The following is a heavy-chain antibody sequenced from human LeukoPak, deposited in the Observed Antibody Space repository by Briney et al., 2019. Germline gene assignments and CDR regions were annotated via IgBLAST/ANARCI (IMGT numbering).Heavy chain of an antibody. Sequence: GRSLRLSCTASGFTLDDYGMSWVRQAPGKGLEWVSGINWNGGSTGYTDSLKGRFTISRDNAKNSLYLEMHSLRAEDTAYYYCARDGRSGWYADYWGQGILVTVSS. J-gene: IGHJ4*02. CDR3: ARDGRSGWYADY. V-gene: IGHV3-20*04. D-gene: IGHD6-19*01. CDR1: GFTLDDYG. CDR2: INWNGGST.